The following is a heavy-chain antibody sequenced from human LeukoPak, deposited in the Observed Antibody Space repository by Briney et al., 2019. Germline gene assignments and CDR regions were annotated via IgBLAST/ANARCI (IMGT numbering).Heavy chain of an antibody. CDR2: IVVGSGNT. D-gene: IGHD4-17*01. V-gene: IGHV1-58*02. Sequence: SVKVSCKASGFTFTSSAMQWVRQARGQRLEWIGWIVVGSGNTNYAQKFQERVTITRDMSTSTAYMELSSLRSEDTAMYYCAADDYAQDDAFDIWGQGTMVTVSS. CDR3: AADDYAQDDAFDI. J-gene: IGHJ3*02. CDR1: GFTFTSSA.